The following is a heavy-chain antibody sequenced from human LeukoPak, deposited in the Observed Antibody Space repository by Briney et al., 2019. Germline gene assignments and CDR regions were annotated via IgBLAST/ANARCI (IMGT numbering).Heavy chain of an antibody. J-gene: IGHJ4*02. CDR3: ARGSASNWPVDY. CDR2: IVPVFGTP. CDR1: GGSFSSYA. Sequence: SVKVSCKASGGSFSSYAISWVRQAPGLGLEWMGGIVPVFGTPNYAQKFQGRLTIIADDSSSTAYMELRSLTSDDTAVYYCARGSASNWPVDYWGQGTLVTVSS. D-gene: IGHD6-13*01. V-gene: IGHV1-69*13.